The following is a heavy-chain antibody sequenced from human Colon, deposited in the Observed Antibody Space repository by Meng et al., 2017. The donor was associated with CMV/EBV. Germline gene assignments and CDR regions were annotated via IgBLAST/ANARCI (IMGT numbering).Heavy chain of an antibody. J-gene: IGHJ6*02. V-gene: IGHV3-21*06. CDR3: ARDTTSGSYIHHYGMDV. D-gene: IGHD1-26*01. Sequence: GRSLKISCAASGFTFSDYIINWVRQAPGKGLEWVSSISATSTYIYYADSVKGRFTISRDNGKNLVYLQMNNLRAEDTAVYYCARDTTSGSYIHHYGMDVWGLGTTVTVSS. CDR2: ISATSTYI. CDR1: GFTFSDYI.